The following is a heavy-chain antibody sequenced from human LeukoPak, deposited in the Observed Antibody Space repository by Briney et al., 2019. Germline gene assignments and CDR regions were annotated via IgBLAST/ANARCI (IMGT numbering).Heavy chain of an antibody. CDR2: ISYDGSNK. CDR1: GFTLSSYA. V-gene: IGHV3-30-3*01. D-gene: IGHD3-16*01. CDR3: ARSLFYREGGVTFDY. Sequence: QPGRSLRLSCAASGFTLSSYAMHWVRQAPGKGLEGVAVISYDGSNKYYADSVKGRFTISRDNSKNTLYLQMNSLRAEDTAVYYCARSLFYREGGVTFDYWGQGTLVTVSS. J-gene: IGHJ4*02.